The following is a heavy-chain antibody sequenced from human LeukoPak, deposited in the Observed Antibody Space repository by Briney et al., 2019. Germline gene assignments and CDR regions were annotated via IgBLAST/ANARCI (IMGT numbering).Heavy chain of an antibody. CDR3: AKISSDWSSLDY. J-gene: IGHJ4*02. V-gene: IGHV3-66*01. CDR2: IYSNGGT. CDR1: GFSVSSNY. D-gene: IGHD6-19*01. Sequence: GGCLRLSCAASGFSVSSNYVDWVRQAPGKGLEWISVIYSNGGTLYADSVKGRFTISRENSKNTVYLQMYSLRVEDTAVYYCAKISSDWSSLDYWGQGTLVTVSS.